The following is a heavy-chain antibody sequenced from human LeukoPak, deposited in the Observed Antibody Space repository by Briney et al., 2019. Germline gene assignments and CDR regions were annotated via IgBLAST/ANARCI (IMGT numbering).Heavy chain of an antibody. CDR3: ARAKTAGAFDI. Sequence: GVSLRLSCAASGFTFSSYDMHWVRQATGKGLEWVSAIGTAGDPYYPGSVKGRFTISRENAKNSLYLQMKSLRAGDTAVYYCARAKTAGAFDIWGQGTMVTVSS. CDR2: IGTAGDP. CDR1: GFTFSSYD. V-gene: IGHV3-13*05. J-gene: IGHJ3*02.